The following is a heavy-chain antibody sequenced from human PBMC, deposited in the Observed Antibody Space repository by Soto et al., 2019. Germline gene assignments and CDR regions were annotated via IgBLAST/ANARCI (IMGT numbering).Heavy chain of an antibody. J-gene: IGHJ4*02. CDR1: GGTFSSSA. D-gene: IGHD1-26*01. Sequence: QVQLVQSGAEVKKPGSSVKVSCKASGGTFSSSAISWVRQSPRQGLEWMGGIIPIFSTANYAQKFQGRVTITADESTSTAYMELSSLRSEDTAVYYWARGAVGATGYYFDYWGQGTLVTVSS. CDR3: ARGAVGATGYYFDY. V-gene: IGHV1-69*01. CDR2: IIPIFSTA.